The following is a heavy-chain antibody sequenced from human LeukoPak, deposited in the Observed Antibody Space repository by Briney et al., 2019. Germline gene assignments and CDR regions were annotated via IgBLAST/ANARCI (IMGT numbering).Heavy chain of an antibody. J-gene: IGHJ5*02. CDR2: IYNSGST. CDR3: ARPGLLWFGDP. D-gene: IGHD3-10*01. CDR1: GGSISSYY. V-gene: IGHV4-4*08. Sequence: PSETLSLTCTVSGGSISSYYWSWIRQPPGKGLEWIGYIYNSGSTNYNPSLKSRVTISVDTSKNQFSLKLSSVTAADTAVYYCARPGLLWFGDPWGQGTLVTVSS.